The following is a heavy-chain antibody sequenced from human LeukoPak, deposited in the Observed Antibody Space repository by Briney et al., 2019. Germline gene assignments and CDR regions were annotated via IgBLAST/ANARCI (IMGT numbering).Heavy chain of an antibody. V-gene: IGHV1-2*02. CDR2: INPKSGGT. D-gene: IGHD5-18*01. J-gene: IGHJ4*02. CDR3: ARGGAYTYGYY. Sequence: ASVKVSCKASGYTFTDYYMHWVRQAPGQGLEWMGWINPKSGGTKYAQRFQGRVTMTRDTSISTAYMELSSLRSDDTAVYYCARGGAYTYGYYWGQGTLVTVSS. CDR1: GYTFTDYY.